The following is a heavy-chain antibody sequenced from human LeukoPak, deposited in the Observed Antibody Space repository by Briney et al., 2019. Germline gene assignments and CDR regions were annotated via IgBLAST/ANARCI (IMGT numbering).Heavy chain of an antibody. J-gene: IGHJ4*02. CDR2: ISGSGGST. V-gene: IGHV3-23*01. Sequence: GGSLGLSCAASGFTFSSYAMSWVRQAPGKGLEWVSAISGSGGSTYYADSVKGRFTISRDNSKNTLYLQMNSLRAEDTAVYYCAKGLLRIAAAGSDYWGQGTLVTVSS. CDR3: AKGLLRIAAAGSDY. CDR1: GFTFSSYA. D-gene: IGHD6-13*01.